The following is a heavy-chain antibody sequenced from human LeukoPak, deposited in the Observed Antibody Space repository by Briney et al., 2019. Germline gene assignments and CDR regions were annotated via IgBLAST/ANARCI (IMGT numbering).Heavy chain of an antibody. V-gene: IGHV3-48*02. CDR1: GFTFSSYI. J-gene: IGHJ3*02. Sequence: GGSLRLSCAASGFTFSSYIMSWVRQAPGKGLEWVAYISSSSSTLHYADPVKGRFTISRDNAKNSLYLQMNSLRDEDTAVYYCARDGRPFDIWGQGTMVTVSS. CDR2: ISSSSSTL. CDR3: ARDGRPFDI.